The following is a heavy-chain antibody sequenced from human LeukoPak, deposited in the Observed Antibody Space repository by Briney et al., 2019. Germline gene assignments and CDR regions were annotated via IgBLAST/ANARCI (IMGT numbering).Heavy chain of an antibody. D-gene: IGHD3-10*01. J-gene: IGHJ4*02. CDR3: ARDRWVSITMVRGVEY. V-gene: IGHV4-39*07. CDR2: IYYTGST. CDR1: GGSISSSIYY. Sequence: PSETLSLTCTVYGGSISSSIYYWGWIPQPPGKGLDWTRSIYYTGSTYCNPSLKSRVTISVDTSKNQFSLKLSSVTAADSAVYYCARDRWVSITMVRGVEYWGQGTLVTVSS.